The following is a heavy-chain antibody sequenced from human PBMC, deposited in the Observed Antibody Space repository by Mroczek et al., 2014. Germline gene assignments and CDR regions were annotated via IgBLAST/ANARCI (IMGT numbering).Heavy chain of an antibody. J-gene: IGHJ4*02. CDR2: ISYDGSNR. CDR1: GFTFSSYG. Sequence: QVQLQESGGGVVQPGRSLRLSCAASGFTFSSYGMHWVRQAPGKGLEWVAVISYDGSNRYYADSVKGRFTISRDNSKNTLYLQMNSLRAEDTAVYYCAKEVVLRFWRPCSSLLLDYVGQGTLVTVSS. V-gene: IGHV3-30*18. CDR3: AKEVVLRFWRPCSSLLLDY. D-gene: IGHD3-3*01.